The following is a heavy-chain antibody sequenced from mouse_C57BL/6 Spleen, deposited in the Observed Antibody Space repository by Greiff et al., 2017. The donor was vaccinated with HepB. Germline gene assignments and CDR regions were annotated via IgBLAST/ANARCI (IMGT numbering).Heavy chain of an antibody. CDR3: ARSLFYYGNSDYFDY. CDR1: GFTFSDYG. CDR2: ISSGSSTI. D-gene: IGHD2-1*01. Sequence: DVMLVESGGGLVKPGGSLKLSCAASGFTFSDYGMHWVRQAPEKGLEWVAYISSGSSTIYYADTVKGRFTISRDNAKNTLFLQMTSLRSEDTARYYCARSLFYYGNSDYFDYWGQGTTLTVSS. J-gene: IGHJ2*01. V-gene: IGHV5-17*01.